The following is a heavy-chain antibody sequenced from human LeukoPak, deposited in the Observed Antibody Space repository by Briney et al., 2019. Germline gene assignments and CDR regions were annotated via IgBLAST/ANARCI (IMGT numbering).Heavy chain of an antibody. V-gene: IGHV3-7*05. CDR2: INQDVSVI. D-gene: IGHD4-17*01. CDR3: TTDRDYGDYPEYYFDY. CDR1: GFTFINYW. Sequence: PGGSLRLSCAASGFTFINYWMSWVRQAPGKGLEWVANINQDVSVIYYVDSVKGRFTISRDNAKNSLYLQINSLRAEDTAVYYCTTDRDYGDYPEYYFDYWGQGTLVTVSS. J-gene: IGHJ4*02.